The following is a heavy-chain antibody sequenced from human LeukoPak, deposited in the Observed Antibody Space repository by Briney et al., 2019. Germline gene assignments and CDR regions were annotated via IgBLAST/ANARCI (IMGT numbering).Heavy chain of an antibody. V-gene: IGHV3-23*01. D-gene: IGHD6-19*01. J-gene: IGHJ4*02. CDR1: GFTFSRYA. CDR3: AKATGYSSGRDVDY. Sequence: GGSLRLSCAASGFTFSRYAMSWVRQAPGNGLEWVSTVSGDGGSTFYADSVKGRFTISRDNSKNTLFLQMNSLRAEDTAVYYCAKATGYSSGRDVDYWGQGTLVTVSS. CDR2: VSGDGGST.